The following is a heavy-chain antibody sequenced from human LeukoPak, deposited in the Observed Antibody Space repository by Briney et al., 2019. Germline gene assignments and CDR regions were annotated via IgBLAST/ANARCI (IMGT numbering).Heavy chain of an antibody. V-gene: IGHV3-43*02. CDR3: AKASAANPSYGMDV. D-gene: IGHD2-15*01. CDR1: GFTFDDYD. CDR2: ISGDGGST. J-gene: IGHJ6*02. Sequence: GGSLRLSCAASGFTFDDYDMYWVRQTPGKGLEWVPLISGDGGSTYYADSVKGRFTISRDNSKNSLFLQMNSLRSEDTALYYCAKASAANPSYGMDVWGPGTTVTVSS.